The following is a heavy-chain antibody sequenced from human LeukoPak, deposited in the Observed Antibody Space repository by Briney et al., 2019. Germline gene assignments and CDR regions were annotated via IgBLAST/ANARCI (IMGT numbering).Heavy chain of an antibody. CDR3: ARHLTMITVPRDAFDI. Sequence: GESLKISCKTSGYSFTSYWIGWVRQMPGKGLEWKGVIYPGDSDTRYSPSFQGQVTTSADKSLSTAYLQWSGLKASDTAMYYCARHLTMITVPRDAFDIWGQGTMVTVSS. CDR1: GYSFTSYW. D-gene: IGHD3-16*01. J-gene: IGHJ3*02. CDR2: IYPGDSDT. V-gene: IGHV5-51*01.